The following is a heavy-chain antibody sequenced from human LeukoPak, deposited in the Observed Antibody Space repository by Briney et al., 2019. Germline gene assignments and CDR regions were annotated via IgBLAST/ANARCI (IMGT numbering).Heavy chain of an antibody. V-gene: IGHV1-2*02. CDR2: INPNSGGT. CDR1: GYTFTGYY. J-gene: IGHJ4*02. Sequence: EASVKVSCRASGYTFTGYYMHWVRQAPGQGLEWMGWINPNSGGTNYAQKFQGRVTMTRDTSISTAYMELSRLRSDDTAVYYCARWDRITIFGVVIEYDYWGQGTLVTVSS. D-gene: IGHD3-3*01. CDR3: ARWDRITIFGVVIEYDY.